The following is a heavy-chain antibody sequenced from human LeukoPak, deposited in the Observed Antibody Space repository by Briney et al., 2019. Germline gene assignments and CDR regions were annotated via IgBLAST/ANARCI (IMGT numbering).Heavy chain of an antibody. CDR1: GFTFSSYS. CDR2: ISSSSSYI. D-gene: IGHD3-16*01. CDR3: AKDRGSTTNYFDY. V-gene: IGHV3-21*01. J-gene: IGHJ4*02. Sequence: GGSLRLSCAASGFTFSSYSMNWVRQAPGKGLEWVSSISSSSSYIYYADPVKGRFTISRDNAKNSLYLQMNSLRGEDTAVYFCAKDRGSTTNYFDYWGQGTLVTVSS.